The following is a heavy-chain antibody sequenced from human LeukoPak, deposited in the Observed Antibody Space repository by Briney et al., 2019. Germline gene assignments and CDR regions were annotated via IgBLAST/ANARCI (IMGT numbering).Heavy chain of an antibody. CDR2: IYTSGST. D-gene: IGHD3-16*01. CDR3: ARAALMTTPTTDLYYSDY. V-gene: IGHV4-4*07. J-gene: IGHJ4*02. CDR1: GGSISSYH. Sequence: SETLSLTCTVSGGSISSYHWSWIRQAAGKGLEWIGRIYTSGSTKYNPSLKSRVTMSVDTSKNQISLKLSSVTAADTAVYYCARAALMTTPTTDLYYSDYWGQGTLVTVSS.